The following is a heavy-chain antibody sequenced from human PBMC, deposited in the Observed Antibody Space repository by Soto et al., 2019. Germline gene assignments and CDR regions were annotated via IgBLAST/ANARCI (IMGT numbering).Heavy chain of an antibody. Sequence: EVQLLESGGGLVQPGGSLRLSCVASGFSFGTYAMTWVRQVPGKGLEWVSTISGGIGSTFYADSVKGRFTISRDISKKMLFLHMKGLRGEDTGTYYCVKGAARYFDYWGRGTLVTVSS. CDR1: GFSFGTYA. D-gene: IGHD1-26*01. CDR2: ISGGIGST. V-gene: IGHV3-23*01. CDR3: VKGAARYFDY. J-gene: IGHJ4*02.